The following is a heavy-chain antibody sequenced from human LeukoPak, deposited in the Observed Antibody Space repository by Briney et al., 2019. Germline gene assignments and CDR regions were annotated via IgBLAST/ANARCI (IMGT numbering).Heavy chain of an antibody. V-gene: IGHV1-2*04. J-gene: IGHJ3*02. CDR1: GYTFTGYY. Sequence: GASVKASCKASGYTFTGYYMHWVRQAPGQGLEWMGWINPNSGGTNYAQKFQGWVTMTRDTSISTAYMELSRLRSDDTAVYYCARSLTMVRGVIITNDAFDIWGQGTMVTVSS. CDR3: ARSLTMVRGVIITNDAFDI. D-gene: IGHD3-10*01. CDR2: INPNSGGT.